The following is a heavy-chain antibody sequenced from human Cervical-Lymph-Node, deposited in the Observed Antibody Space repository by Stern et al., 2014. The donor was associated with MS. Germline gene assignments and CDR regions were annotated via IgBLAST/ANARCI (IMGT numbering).Heavy chain of an antibody. CDR3: ARQDAVAGLDY. D-gene: IGHD6-19*01. CDR2: IIPILVTT. J-gene: IGHJ4*02. Sequence: VQLVESGAEVKKPGSSVKVSCKSSGDTSKNDTISWVRQAPGQGLEWLGGIIPILVTTNYAQKFQGRVTITADGSTGTVYMEISSLRSEDTAVYYCARQDAVAGLDYWGQGTLVTVSS. V-gene: IGHV1-69*01. CDR1: GDTSKNDT.